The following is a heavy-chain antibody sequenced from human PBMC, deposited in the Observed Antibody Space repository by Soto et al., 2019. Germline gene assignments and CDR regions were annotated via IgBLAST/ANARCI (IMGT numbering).Heavy chain of an antibody. CDR1: GFTFSSYA. V-gene: IGHV3-23*01. J-gene: IGHJ6*02. CDR2: ISGSGGST. Sequence: GGSLRLSCAASGFTFSSYAMIWVRQAPGKGLEWVSAISGSGGSTYYADSVKGRFTISRDNSKNTLYLQMNSLRAEDTAVYYCAKGPSRSWTYYYYGMDVWGQGTTVTVSS. CDR3: AKGPSRSWTYYYYGMDV. D-gene: IGHD6-13*01.